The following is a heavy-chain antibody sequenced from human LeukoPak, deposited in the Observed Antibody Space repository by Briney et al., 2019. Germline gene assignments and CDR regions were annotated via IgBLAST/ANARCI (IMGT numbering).Heavy chain of an antibody. V-gene: IGHV1-2*02. CDR2: INPNSGGT. J-gene: IGHJ4*02. CDR1: GYTFTGYY. Sequence: ASVKVSCKASGYTFTGYYMHWVRQAPGQGLEWMGWINPNSGGTNYAQKFQGRVTMTRDTSISTAYMELSRLRSDDTAVYYCATDKSGTVAADFDYWGQGTLVTVSS. CDR3: ATDKSGTVAADFDY. D-gene: IGHD6-19*01.